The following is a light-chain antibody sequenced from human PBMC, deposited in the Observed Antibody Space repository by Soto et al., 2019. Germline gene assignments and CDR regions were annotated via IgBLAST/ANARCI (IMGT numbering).Light chain of an antibody. Sequence: IQLTQSPSSLSASVGDRVSITCRASQGISLSLAWYQQMPGKAPDLLIYDAPTLKSGVSSRFSGSGTGTDFTLIIDSLHPEDFATYFCQQYEMYPVTFGQGTRVEI. CDR2: DAP. CDR1: QGISLS. V-gene: IGKV1-13*02. J-gene: IGKJ5*01. CDR3: QQYEMYPVT.